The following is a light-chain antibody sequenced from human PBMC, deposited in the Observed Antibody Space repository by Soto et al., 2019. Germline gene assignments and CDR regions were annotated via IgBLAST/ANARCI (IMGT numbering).Light chain of an antibody. CDR3: QQTLSFPPT. Sequence: DIQMTQSQSSVSASVGGRVTITCRASQAIDSWLAWYQQKPGEAPKLLIFTGSLLHSGVPPRFSGSGSGTDFTLTISSLQPEDFATYYCQQTLSFPPTFGQGTKV. CDR1: QAIDSW. CDR2: TGS. V-gene: IGKV1-12*01. J-gene: IGKJ1*01.